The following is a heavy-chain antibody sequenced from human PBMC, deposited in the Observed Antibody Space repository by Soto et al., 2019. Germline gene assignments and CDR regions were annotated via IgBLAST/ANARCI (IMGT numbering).Heavy chain of an antibody. D-gene: IGHD3-10*01. Sequence: SETLSLTCTVSGGSISNNYWSWIRQPPGKRLEWIGYIYYSGSTNYNPSLKSRVTMSVDTSKNQFSLKLSSVTAADTAVYFCARGGSGKFDSWGQGTLVTVSS. V-gene: IGHV4-59*01. CDR2: IYYSGST. J-gene: IGHJ4*02. CDR1: GGSISNNY. CDR3: ARGGSGKFDS.